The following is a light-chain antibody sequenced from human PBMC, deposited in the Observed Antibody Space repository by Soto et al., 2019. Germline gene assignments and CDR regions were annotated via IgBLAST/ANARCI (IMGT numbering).Light chain of an antibody. Sequence: QSVLTQPASVSGSPGQSITISCTGTSSDVGGYNYVSWYQQHPGKAPKLLIYEVSNRPSGVSNRFSGSKSDNTASLTISGLQAEDEADYYCNSYTPTSSLYVFGTGTKVTVL. CDR1: SSDVGGYNY. CDR3: NSYTPTSSLYV. V-gene: IGLV2-14*01. CDR2: EVS. J-gene: IGLJ1*01.